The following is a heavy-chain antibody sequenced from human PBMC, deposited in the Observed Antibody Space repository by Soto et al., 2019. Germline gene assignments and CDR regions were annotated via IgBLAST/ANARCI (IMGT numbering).Heavy chain of an antibody. Sequence: QVQLVESGGGVVQPGRSLRLSCAASGFTFSSYGMHWVRQAPGKGLEWVAVIWYDGSNKYYADSVKGRFTISRDNSRIRRYLQSNGQKDEDTAVYYCARDAVAGYSSSWYLDSPHFAYWGQGTVVTVSS. V-gene: IGHV3-33*01. D-gene: IGHD6-13*01. CDR2: IWYDGSNK. J-gene: IGHJ4*02. CDR3: ARDAVAGYSSSWYLDSPHFAY. CDR1: GFTFSSYG.